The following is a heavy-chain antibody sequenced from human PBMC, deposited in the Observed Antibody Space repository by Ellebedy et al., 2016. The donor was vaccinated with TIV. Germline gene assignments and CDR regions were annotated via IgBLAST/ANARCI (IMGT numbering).Heavy chain of an antibody. CDR2: ITASGDRS. D-gene: IGHD1-14*01. Sequence: GESLKISCAASGFNFSSYAMSWVRQAPGKGPEWVSDITASGDRSFYADSVRGRFTLSRDNYKNTLSLQMYNLRAEDTGVYYCAKEAAPTGIPYFDYWGQGSQVTVSP. V-gene: IGHV3-23*01. CDR1: GFNFSSYA. J-gene: IGHJ4*02. CDR3: AKEAAPTGIPYFDY.